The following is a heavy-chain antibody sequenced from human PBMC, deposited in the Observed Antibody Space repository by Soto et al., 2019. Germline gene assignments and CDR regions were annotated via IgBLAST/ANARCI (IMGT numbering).Heavy chain of an antibody. D-gene: IGHD6-13*01. CDR2: ISSSSSTI. CDR3: AREHPYGQQPGGGRFDP. J-gene: IGHJ5*02. V-gene: IGHV3-48*01. CDR1: GFTFSSYS. Sequence: PGGSLRLSCAASGFTFSSYSMNWVRQAPGKGLEWVSYISSSSSTIYYADSVKGRFTISRDNAKNSLYLQMNSLRAEDTAVYYCAREHPYGQQPGGGRFDPWGQGTLVTVSS.